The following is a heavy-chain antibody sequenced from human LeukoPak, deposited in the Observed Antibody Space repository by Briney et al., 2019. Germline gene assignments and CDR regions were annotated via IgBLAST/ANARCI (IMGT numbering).Heavy chain of an antibody. CDR1: GYTFTGYY. D-gene: IGHD2-15*01. CDR3: ARDHVSEYCSGGSCYSGDY. V-gene: IGHV1-2*02. J-gene: IGHJ4*02. Sequence: ASVKVSCKASGYTFTGYYMHWGRQAPGQGLERMGWINPNSGGTNYTQKFKGRVTITRNTSISTAYMELSRLRSDDTAVYYCARDHVSEYCSGGSCYSGDYWGQGTLVTVSS. CDR2: INPNSGGT.